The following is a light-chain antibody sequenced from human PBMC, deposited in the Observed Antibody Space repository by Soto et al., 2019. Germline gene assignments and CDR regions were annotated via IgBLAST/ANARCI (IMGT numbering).Light chain of an antibody. V-gene: IGKV1-39*01. CDR3: QQTSGPPRT. J-gene: IGKJ1*01. Sequence: DIQMTQSPSSLSAAVGDRVAITCRARQAIKRYLNWYQQRPGKPPTLLIFAASNLEDGVPQRFTASGSGTDFTLTISGLQPEDSATYYCQQTSGPPRTFGQGTKVEVK. CDR1: QAIKRY. CDR2: AAS.